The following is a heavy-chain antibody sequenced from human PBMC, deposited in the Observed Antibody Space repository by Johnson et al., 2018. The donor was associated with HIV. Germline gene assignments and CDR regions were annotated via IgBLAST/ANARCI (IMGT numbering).Heavy chain of an antibody. CDR1: GFTFSSYA. Sequence: QVQLVESGGGVVQPGRSLRLSCAASGFTFSSYAMHWVRQAPGKGLEWVAVISYDGSNKYYADSVKGRFTISRDNSKNTLYLQMNSLRAEDTAMYYCARGSHDKGDAFDIWGQGTMVTVSS. V-gene: IGHV3-30-3*01. CDR2: ISYDGSNK. J-gene: IGHJ3*02. D-gene: IGHD3-22*01. CDR3: ARGSHDKGDAFDI.